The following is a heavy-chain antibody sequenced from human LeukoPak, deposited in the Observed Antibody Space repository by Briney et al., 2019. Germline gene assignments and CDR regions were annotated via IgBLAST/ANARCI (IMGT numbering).Heavy chain of an antibody. J-gene: IGHJ5*02. CDR1: GFTFSNYW. V-gene: IGHV3-7*03. Sequence: GGSLRLSCAASGFTFSNYWMSWVRQAPGKGLEWVANIKQDGSEKHHADSVKGRFAISRDNAKNSLYLRMNNLRAEDTAVYYCARDRYFSGAWGQGTLVTVSS. CDR3: ARDRYFSGA. CDR2: IKQDGSEK. D-gene: IGHD2-15*01.